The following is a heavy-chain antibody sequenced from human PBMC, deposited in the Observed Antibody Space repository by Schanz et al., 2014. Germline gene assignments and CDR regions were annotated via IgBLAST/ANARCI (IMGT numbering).Heavy chain of an antibody. V-gene: IGHV1-3*04. CDR1: EYSFTSYS. Sequence: QVHLVQSGAEVKRPGASVKVSCKASEYSFTSYSMHWVRQAPGQRLEWMGWINTGSGDTKYSQNFQGRVTITSDTSASTAYMELSSLRSEDTAVYSCARGIGGYGANNYFDYWGQGTLVNVSS. J-gene: IGHJ4*02. CDR2: INTGSGDT. D-gene: IGHD5-12*01. CDR3: ARGIGGYGANNYFDY.